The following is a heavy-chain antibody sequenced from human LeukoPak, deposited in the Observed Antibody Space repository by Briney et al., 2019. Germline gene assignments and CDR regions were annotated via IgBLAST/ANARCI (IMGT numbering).Heavy chain of an antibody. CDR2: TYYRSKWYN. D-gene: IGHD5-24*01. V-gene: IGHV6-1*01. CDR1: GDSVSSNSAA. J-gene: IGHJ4*02. Sequence: SQTLSLTCAISGDSVSSNSAAWNWIRQSPSRGLEWLGRTYYRSKWYNDYTMYAISVKSRITINPDTSKNQVSLQLNSVTPEDTAVYYCARAEMATAWGAFDYWGQGTLVTVSS. CDR3: ARAEMATAWGAFDY.